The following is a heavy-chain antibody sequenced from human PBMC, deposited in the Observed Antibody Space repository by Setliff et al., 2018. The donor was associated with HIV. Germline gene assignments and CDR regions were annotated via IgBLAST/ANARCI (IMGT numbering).Heavy chain of an antibody. J-gene: IGHJ1*01. D-gene: IGHD5-18*01. Sequence: SETLSLTCAVSGSSISNGYYWGWIRQPPGKGLEWIGEINHSGGTNYNPSLKSRVTMSVDTSKNQFSLKLSSVTAADTAVFYCARGGYSYGFGRHRAYFQYWGQGTQVTVSS. CDR3: ARGGYSYGFGRHRAYFQY. CDR1: GSSISNGYY. V-gene: IGHV4-38-2*01. CDR2: INHSGGT.